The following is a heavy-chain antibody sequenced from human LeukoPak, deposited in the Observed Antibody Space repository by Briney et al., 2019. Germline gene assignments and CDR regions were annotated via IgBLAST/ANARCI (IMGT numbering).Heavy chain of an antibody. CDR2: IGSSSSYI. CDR1: GFTFSTYS. V-gene: IGHV3-21*04. Sequence: GGSLRLSCAASGFTFSTYSMNWVRQAPGKGLEWVSVIGSSSSYIYYADSVKGRFTISRDNSKNTLYLQMNSLRAEDTAVYYCAKDIGELLYYFDYWGQGTLVTVSS. D-gene: IGHD1-26*01. J-gene: IGHJ4*02. CDR3: AKDIGELLYYFDY.